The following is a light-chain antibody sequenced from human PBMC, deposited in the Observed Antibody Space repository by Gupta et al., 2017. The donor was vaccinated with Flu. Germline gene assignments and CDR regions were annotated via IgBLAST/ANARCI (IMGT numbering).Light chain of an antibody. CDR1: QSLEYSDGDTY. CDR3: MQTTRWPT. Sequence: ASISCRSSQSLEYSDGDTYLTWFHQRPGQSPRRLIYKVSNRDSGVPDRFSGSGSGTDFTLKISRVEAEDVGVYYCMQTTRWPTFGQGTKL. J-gene: IGKJ2*01. V-gene: IGKV2-30*01. CDR2: KVS.